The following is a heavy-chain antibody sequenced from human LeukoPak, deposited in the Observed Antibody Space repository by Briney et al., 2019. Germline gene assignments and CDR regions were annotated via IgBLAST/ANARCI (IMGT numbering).Heavy chain of an antibody. CDR2: ISVSGAVT. D-gene: IGHD5/OR15-5a*01. CDR3: ARVNIVSANFDY. Sequence: PGGSLRLSCAASGFTFSSYAMNWVRQAPGKGLDWVSAISVSGAVTYYADSVKGRFTISRDNARSTLYLQMSSLRADDTAVYYCARVNIVSANFDYWGQGTLVTVSS. CDR1: GFTFSSYA. V-gene: IGHV3-23*01. J-gene: IGHJ4*02.